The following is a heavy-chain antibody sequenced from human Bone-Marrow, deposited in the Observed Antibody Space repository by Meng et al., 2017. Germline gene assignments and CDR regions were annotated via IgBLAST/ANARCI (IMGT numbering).Heavy chain of an antibody. V-gene: IGHV1/OR15-3*02. CDR2: INAGNGNT. CDR1: GYTFTGYY. D-gene: IGHD4-17*01. Sequence: QVQLVQLGAEVKKPGASVKVSCKASGYTFTGYYMHWVRQAPGQGLEWMGWINAGNGNTKYSQKFQGRVTITRDNSKNTLYLQMNSLRAEDTAVYYCAREGESTTVTTWFDYWGQGTLVTVSS. J-gene: IGHJ4*02. CDR3: AREGESTTVTTWFDY.